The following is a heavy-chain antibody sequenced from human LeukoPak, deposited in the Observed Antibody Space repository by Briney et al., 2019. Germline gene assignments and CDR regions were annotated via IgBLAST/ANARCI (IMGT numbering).Heavy chain of an antibody. CDR1: GFTFSSYS. V-gene: IGHV3-48*02. D-gene: IGHD6-6*01. Sequence: PGGSLRLSCAASGFTFSSYSMNWVRQAPGKGLEWVSYISSSSSTIYYADSVKGRFTTSRDNAKKSLYLQMNSLRDEDTAVYYCARTGYSSSSGWAYYYYYYMDVWGKGTTVTVSS. J-gene: IGHJ6*03. CDR3: ARTGYSSSSGWAYYYYYYMDV. CDR2: ISSSSSTI.